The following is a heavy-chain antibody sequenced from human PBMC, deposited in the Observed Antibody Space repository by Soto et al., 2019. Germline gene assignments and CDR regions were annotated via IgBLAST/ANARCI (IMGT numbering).Heavy chain of an antibody. D-gene: IGHD3-22*01. V-gene: IGHV3-48*02. CDR3: ARDMGIVVESGGMDV. Sequence: EVQLVESGGGLVQPGGSLRLSCAASGFTFSSYSMNWVRQAPGKGLEWVSYISSSSSTIYYADSVKGRFTISRDNAKNSLYLQMNSLRDEDMAVYYGARDMGIVVESGGMDVWGQGTTVTVSS. CDR2: ISSSSSTI. CDR1: GFTFSSYS. J-gene: IGHJ6*02.